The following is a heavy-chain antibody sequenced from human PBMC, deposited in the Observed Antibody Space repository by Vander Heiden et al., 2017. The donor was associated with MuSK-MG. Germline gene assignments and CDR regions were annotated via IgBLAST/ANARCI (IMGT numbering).Heavy chain of an antibody. CDR1: GSTFSGYS. CDR3: ARDDSSGYYSGDY. Sequence: EVQLVESGGGLVKPGGALRLSCAASGSTFSGYSMNWVRQAPGKGLEWVSSISSSSSYIYYAASVKGRFTISRDNAKNSLYLQMNSLRAEDTAVYYCARDDSSGYYSGDYWGQGTLVTVSS. J-gene: IGHJ4*02. D-gene: IGHD3-22*01. CDR2: ISSSSSYI. V-gene: IGHV3-21*03.